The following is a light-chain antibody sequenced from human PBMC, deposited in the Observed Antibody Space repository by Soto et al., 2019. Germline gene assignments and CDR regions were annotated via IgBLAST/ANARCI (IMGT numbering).Light chain of an antibody. J-gene: IGLJ1*01. CDR2: DVN. CDR3: CSYGGSFYV. CDR1: SSDVGGYNY. Sequence: SALTQPHSVSGSPGQSVAISCSGTSSDVGGYNYVSWYQQHPGKAPKLIIFDVNERPSGVPDRFSGSKSGSTASLTISGPQAEDEADYYCCSYGGSFYVVGTGTKVTVL. V-gene: IGLV2-11*01.